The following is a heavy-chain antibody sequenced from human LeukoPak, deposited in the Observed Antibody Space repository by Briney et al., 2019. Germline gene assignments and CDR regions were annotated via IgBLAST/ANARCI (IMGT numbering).Heavy chain of an antibody. D-gene: IGHD2-2*01. CDR3: ARCRGVPAAPRDYYYYMDV. CDR1: GFTFSSYW. CDR2: IKQDGSEK. V-gene: IGHV3-7*01. J-gene: IGHJ6*03. Sequence: PGGSLRLSCAASGFTFSSYWMSWVRQAPGKGLEWVANIKQDGSEKYYVDSVKGRFTISRDNAKNSLYLQMNSLRAEDTAVYYCARCRGVPAAPRDYYYYMDVWGKGTTVTISS.